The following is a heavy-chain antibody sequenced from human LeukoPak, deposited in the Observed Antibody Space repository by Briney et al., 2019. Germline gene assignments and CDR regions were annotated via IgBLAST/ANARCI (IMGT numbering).Heavy chain of an antibody. V-gene: IGHV4-59*01. CDR1: GGSISSYY. Sequence: SETLSLTCTVSGGSISSYYWSWIRQPPGKGLEWIGDIYYSGSTNYNPSLKSRVTISVDTSKNQFSLKLSSVTAADTAVYYCARYAMVRGVIRAPFAFDIWGQGTMVTVSS. CDR2: IYYSGST. CDR3: ARYAMVRGVIRAPFAFDI. D-gene: IGHD3-10*01. J-gene: IGHJ3*02.